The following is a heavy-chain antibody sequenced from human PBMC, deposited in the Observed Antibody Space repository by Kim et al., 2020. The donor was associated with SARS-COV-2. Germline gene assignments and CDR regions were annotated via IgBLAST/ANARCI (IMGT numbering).Heavy chain of an antibody. D-gene: IGHD3-3*01. V-gene: IGHV3-20*01. CDR2: INWNGGST. CDR3: ARDMGYVLRFLEYRSGWFDP. Sequence: GSLRLSCAASGFTFYDYGMSWVRQAPGKGLEWGSGINWNGGSTGYADSVKGRFTISRDNAKNSLYLQMNSLRAEDTALYHCARDMGYVLRFLEYRSGWFDPWGQGTLVTVSS. CDR1: GFTFYDYG. J-gene: IGHJ5*02.